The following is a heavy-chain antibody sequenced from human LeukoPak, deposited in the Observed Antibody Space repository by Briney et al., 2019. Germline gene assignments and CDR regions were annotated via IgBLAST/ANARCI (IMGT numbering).Heavy chain of an antibody. D-gene: IGHD4-17*01. Sequence: PSETLSLTCAVYGGSFSGYYWSWIRQPPGKGLEWIGEINHSGSTNYNPSLKSRVTISVDTSKNQFSLKLSSVTAADTAVYYCARHMTTLSIDYWGQGTLVTVSS. J-gene: IGHJ4*02. CDR3: ARHMTTLSIDY. CDR2: INHSGST. V-gene: IGHV4-34*01. CDR1: GGSFSGYY.